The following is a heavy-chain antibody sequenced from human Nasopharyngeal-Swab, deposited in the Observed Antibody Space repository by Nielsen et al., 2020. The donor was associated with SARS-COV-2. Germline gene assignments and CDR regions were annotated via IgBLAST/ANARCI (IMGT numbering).Heavy chain of an antibody. CDR3: ARPMMVRKFDAFHV. J-gene: IGHJ3*01. CDR1: EGSFTSAAYY. V-gene: IGHV4-39*01. Sequence: SETLSLTCTVSEGSFTSAAYYWGWFRQPPGKGLEWIGNMYYSGSTYYNPSLKSRVIMSVDTPKNEFSLRLTSVTAADTAVYYCARPMMVRKFDAFHVWGQGTMVTVSS. D-gene: IGHD3-10*01. CDR2: MYYSGST.